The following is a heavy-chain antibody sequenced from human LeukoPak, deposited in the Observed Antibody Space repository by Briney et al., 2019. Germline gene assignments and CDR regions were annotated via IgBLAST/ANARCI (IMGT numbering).Heavy chain of an antibody. J-gene: IGHJ6*03. CDR1: GGSISSGDYY. V-gene: IGHV4-30-4*08. D-gene: IGHD2-2*02. CDR2: IYYSGST. Sequence: SETLSLTCTVPGGSISSGDYYWTWIRQPTGKGLEWIGYIYYSGSTYYKSSLKSRISISGDTSKNQFSLNLSSVTAADTAVYYCARCYRLLYEGGWYYYMDVWGKGTTVTVSS. CDR3: ARCYRLLYEGGWYYYMDV.